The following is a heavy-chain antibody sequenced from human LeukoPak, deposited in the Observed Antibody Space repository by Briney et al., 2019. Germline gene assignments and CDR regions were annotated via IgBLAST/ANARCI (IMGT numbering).Heavy chain of an antibody. V-gene: IGHV3-23*01. Sequence: GRSLRLSCAASGFTFSSYGMHWVRQAPGKGLEWVSAISGSGGSTYYADSVKGRFTISRDNSKNTLYLQMNSLRAEDTAVYYCAKGNGRGSYLYYYYYYMDVWGKGTTVTISS. J-gene: IGHJ6*03. D-gene: IGHD1-26*01. CDR3: AKGNGRGSYLYYYYYYMDV. CDR1: GFTFSSYG. CDR2: ISGSGGST.